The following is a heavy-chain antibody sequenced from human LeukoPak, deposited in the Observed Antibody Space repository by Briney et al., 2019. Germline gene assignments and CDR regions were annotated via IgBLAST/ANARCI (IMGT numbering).Heavy chain of an antibody. J-gene: IGHJ4*02. CDR3: ARVSYSSGWYDDYFDY. Sequence: SETLSLTCTVSGGSISSYYWSWIRQPPGKGLEWIGYIYYSGSTNYNPSLKSRVTISVDTSKNQFSLKLSSVTAADTAVYYCARVSYSSGWYDDYFDYWGQGTLVTVSS. CDR1: GGSISSYY. D-gene: IGHD6-19*01. CDR2: IYYSGST. V-gene: IGHV4-59*01.